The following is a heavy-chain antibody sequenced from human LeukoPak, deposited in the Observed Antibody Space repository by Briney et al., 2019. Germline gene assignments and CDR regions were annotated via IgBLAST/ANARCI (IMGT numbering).Heavy chain of an antibody. CDR2: IYSGGST. J-gene: IGHJ5*02. V-gene: IGHV3-53*01. CDR3: ARGQGYYGGNWLDP. Sequence: GGSLRLSCAASGFTVCSNYMSWGRQAPGKGLEWVSVIYSGGSTYNADSVKGRFTISKDNSKNTLYPQRNSLRAEDTAVYYCARGQGYYGGNWLDPWGQGTLVTVSS. CDR1: GFTVCSNY. D-gene: IGHD3-22*01.